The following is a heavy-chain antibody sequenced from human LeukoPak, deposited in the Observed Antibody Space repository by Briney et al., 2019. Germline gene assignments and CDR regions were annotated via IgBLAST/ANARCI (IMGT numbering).Heavy chain of an antibody. Sequence: PGGSLRLSCEASGFTLSSYWMHWVRQAPGKGLVWVSHINGDGRITYYADSVKGRFTISRDNSKNTLYLQMNSLRAEDTAIYYCAKAKAATLVRGVSIFDFWGQGTLVTVSS. CDR1: GFTLSSYW. J-gene: IGHJ4*02. V-gene: IGHV3-74*01. D-gene: IGHD3-10*01. CDR2: INGDGRIT. CDR3: AKAKAATLVRGVSIFDF.